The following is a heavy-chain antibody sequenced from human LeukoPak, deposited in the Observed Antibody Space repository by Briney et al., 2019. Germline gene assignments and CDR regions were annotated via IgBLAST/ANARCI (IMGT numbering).Heavy chain of an antibody. Sequence: GGSLRLSCAASGFTFSSYWMSWVRQAPGKGLEWVANIKQDGSEKYYVDSVKGRFTISRDNAKNSLYLQMNSLRAEDTAVYYCARDRGGYSSSWGPGTFDYWGQGTLVTVSS. D-gene: IGHD6-13*01. CDR1: GFTFSSYW. CDR3: ARDRGGYSSSWGPGTFDY. CDR2: IKQDGSEK. J-gene: IGHJ4*02. V-gene: IGHV3-7*01.